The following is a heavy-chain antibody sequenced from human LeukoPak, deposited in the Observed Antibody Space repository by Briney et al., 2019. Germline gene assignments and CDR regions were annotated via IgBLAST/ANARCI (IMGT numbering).Heavy chain of an antibody. V-gene: IGHV4-34*01. D-gene: IGHD5-24*01. J-gene: IGHJ4*02. Sequence: PSETLSLTCAVYGGSFSGYYWSWIRQPPGKGLEWIGEINHSGSTNYNPSLKSRVTISVDTSKNQFSLKLSSVTAADTAVYYCARGPNKMATIAFDYWGQGTLVTVSS. CDR1: GGSFSGYY. CDR2: INHSGST. CDR3: ARGPNKMATIAFDY.